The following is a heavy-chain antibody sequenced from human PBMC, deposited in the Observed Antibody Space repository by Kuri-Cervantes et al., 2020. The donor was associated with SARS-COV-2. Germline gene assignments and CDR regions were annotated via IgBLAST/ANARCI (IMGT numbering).Heavy chain of an antibody. J-gene: IGHJ3*02. CDR3: ATHSSSWYKAFDI. V-gene: IGHV3-7*03. D-gene: IGHD6-13*01. Sequence: GGSLRLSCAASGFTFSNYWVHWVRQAPGKGLEWVANIKQDGSEKYYVDSVKGRFTISRDNAKNSLYLQMNSLRAEDTAVYYCATHSSSWYKAFDIWGQGTMVTVSS. CDR1: GFTFSNYW. CDR2: IKQDGSEK.